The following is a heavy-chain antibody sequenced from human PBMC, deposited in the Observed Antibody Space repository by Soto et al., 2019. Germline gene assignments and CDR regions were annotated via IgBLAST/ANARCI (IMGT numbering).Heavy chain of an antibody. D-gene: IGHD6-19*01. V-gene: IGHV1-24*01. CDR1: GYTLTELS. J-gene: IGHJ4*02. CDR3: ATYPNTIAVAGTWAPPYFDY. Sequence: ASVKVSCKVSGYTLTELSMHWVRQAPGKGLEWMGGFDPEDGETIYAQKFQGRVTMTEDTSTDTAYMELSSLRSEDTAVYYCATYPNTIAVAGTWAPPYFDYWGQGTLVTVSS. CDR2: FDPEDGET.